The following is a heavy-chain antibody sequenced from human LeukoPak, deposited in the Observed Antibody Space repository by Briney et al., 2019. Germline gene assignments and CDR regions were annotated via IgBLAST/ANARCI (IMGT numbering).Heavy chain of an antibody. CDR2: IDSGGGT. V-gene: IGHV3-23*01. Sequence: GGSLSLSCAASGFIFRNYAMSWVRQAPGKGLEWVSAIDSGGGTYYANSVKGRFTISRDNSKNTLYLQLSSLRVEDTAVYYCAKGPQGDWGQGALVTVSS. D-gene: IGHD3-16*01. J-gene: IGHJ4*02. CDR1: GFIFRNYA. CDR3: AKGPQGD.